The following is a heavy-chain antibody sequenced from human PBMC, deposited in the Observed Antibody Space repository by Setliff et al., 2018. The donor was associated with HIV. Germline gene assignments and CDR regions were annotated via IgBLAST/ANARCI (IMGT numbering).Heavy chain of an antibody. CDR1: GFTFGSYA. CDR3: ATMTSSFHMDV. J-gene: IGHJ6*03. CDR2: ISGSGDST. V-gene: IGHV3-23*01. Sequence: GGSLRLSCAPSGFTFGSYAMSWVRQAPGKGLEWVSVISGSGDSTFYADSLKGRFTISRDNSKNTLYLQMNSLRAEDTAVYYCATMTSSFHMDVWGKGTTVTV. D-gene: IGHD2-2*01.